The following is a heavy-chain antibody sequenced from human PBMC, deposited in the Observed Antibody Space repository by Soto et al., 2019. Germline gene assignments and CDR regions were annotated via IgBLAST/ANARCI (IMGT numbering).Heavy chain of an antibody. CDR3: ARVEAAAGIV. CDR1: GGTFSSYA. Sequence: ASVKVSCKASGGTFSSYAISWVRQAPGQGLEWMGGIIPIFGTANYAQKFRGRVTITADESTSTAYMELSSLRSEDTAVYYCARVEAAAGIVWGQGTRGTSPQ. J-gene: IGHJ4*02. CDR2: IIPIFGTA. V-gene: IGHV1-69*13. D-gene: IGHD6-13*01.